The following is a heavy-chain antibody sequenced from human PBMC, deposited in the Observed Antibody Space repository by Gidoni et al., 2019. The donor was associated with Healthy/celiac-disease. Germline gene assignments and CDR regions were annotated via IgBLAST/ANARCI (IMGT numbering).Heavy chain of an antibody. CDR3: ARGEWELLFDY. CDR1: GGSISSYY. V-gene: IGHV4-59*01. D-gene: IGHD1-26*01. CDR2: IYYRGST. Sequence: QVQLQESGPGLVKPSETLSLPCTVSGGSISSYYWSWIRQPPGKGLEWIGYIYYRGSTNHNPSLKSRVTISVDTSKNQFSLKLSSVTAADTAVYYCARGEWELLFDYWGQGTLVTVSS. J-gene: IGHJ4*02.